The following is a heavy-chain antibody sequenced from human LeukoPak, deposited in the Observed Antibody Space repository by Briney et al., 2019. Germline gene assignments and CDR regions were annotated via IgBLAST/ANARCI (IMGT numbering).Heavy chain of an antibody. CDR2: SKWNGSST. Sequence: PGGSLRLSCAASGFTFDDYGMGSVRQAPGGGLEWASDSKWNGSSTGYADCVKDRFTIYRDNAKHYLYQQMDSLRTEDMCVSECARTAWTDYGYAFDIWGQGTMVTVSS. V-gene: IGHV3-20*01. D-gene: IGHD3-16*01. CDR1: GFTFDDYG. CDR3: ARTAWTDYGYAFDI. J-gene: IGHJ3*02.